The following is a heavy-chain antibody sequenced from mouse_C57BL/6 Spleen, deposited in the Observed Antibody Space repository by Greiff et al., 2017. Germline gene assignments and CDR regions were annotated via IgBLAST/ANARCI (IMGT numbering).Heavy chain of an antibody. Sequence: QVPLQQSGPELVKPGASVKISCKASGYAFSSSWMNWVKQRPGKGLEWIGRIYPGDGDTNYNGKFKGKATLTADKSSSTAYMQLSSLTSEDSAVYFCARVGSRSLYAMDYWGQGTSVTVSS. CDR2: IYPGDGDT. J-gene: IGHJ4*01. V-gene: IGHV1-82*01. D-gene: IGHD1-1*01. CDR1: GYAFSSSW. CDR3: ARVGSRSLYAMDY.